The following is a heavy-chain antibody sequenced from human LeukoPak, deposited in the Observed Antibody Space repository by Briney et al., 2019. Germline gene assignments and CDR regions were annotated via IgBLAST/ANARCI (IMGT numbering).Heavy chain of an antibody. V-gene: IGHV1-69*04. D-gene: IGHD2-21*02. CDR1: GGTFSSYA. CDR2: IIPILGIA. J-gene: IGHJ4*02. CDR3: ASRLLAYCGGDCYSHFDY. Sequence: SVEVSCKASGGTFSSYAISWVRQAPGQGLEWMGRIIPILGIANYAQKFQGRVTITADKSTSTAYMELSSLRSEDTAVYYCASRLLAYCGGDCYSHFDYWGQGTLVTVSS.